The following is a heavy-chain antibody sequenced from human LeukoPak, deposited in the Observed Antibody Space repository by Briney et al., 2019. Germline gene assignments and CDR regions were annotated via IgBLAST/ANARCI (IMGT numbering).Heavy chain of an antibody. CDR2: ISSSSSTI. CDR3: ARVVGATDWNAFDI. D-gene: IGHD1-26*01. CDR1: GFTFSSYS. V-gene: IGHV3-48*04. Sequence: GGSLRLSCAASGFTFSSYSMNWVRQAPGKGLEWVSYISSSSSTIYYADSVKGRFTISRDNAKNSLYLQMNSLRAEDTAVYYCARVVGATDWNAFDIWGQGTMVTVSS. J-gene: IGHJ3*02.